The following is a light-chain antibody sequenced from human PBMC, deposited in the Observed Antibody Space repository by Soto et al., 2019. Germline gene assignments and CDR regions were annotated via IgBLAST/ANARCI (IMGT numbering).Light chain of an antibody. V-gene: IGLV6-57*04. J-gene: IGLJ7*01. CDR1: SGSIASNY. CDR2: EDN. Sequence: NFMLTQPHSVSESPGQTVTISFTRSSGSIASNYVQWYQQRPGSAPTTVIYEDNQRPSGVPDRFSGSIDSSSNSASLTISGLKTEDEADDYCQSYDSSNAVFGGGTQLTVL. CDR3: QSYDSSNAV.